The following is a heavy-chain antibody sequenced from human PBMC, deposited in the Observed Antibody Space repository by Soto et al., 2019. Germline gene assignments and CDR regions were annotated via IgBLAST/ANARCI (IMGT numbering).Heavy chain of an antibody. V-gene: IGHV2-70*01. Sequence: SGPTLVNPTQTLTLTCTFSGFSLSTSGMCVSWIRQPPGKALEWLALIDWDDDKYYSTSLKTRLTISKDTSKNQVVLTMTNMDPVDTATYYCARIQRLRFLEWLNGMDVWGQGTTVTVSS. CDR2: IDWDDDK. J-gene: IGHJ6*02. D-gene: IGHD3-3*01. CDR1: GFSLSTSGMC. CDR3: ARIQRLRFLEWLNGMDV.